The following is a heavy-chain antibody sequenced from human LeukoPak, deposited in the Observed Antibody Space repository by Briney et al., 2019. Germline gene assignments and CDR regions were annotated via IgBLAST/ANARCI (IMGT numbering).Heavy chain of an antibody. CDR1: GFSFSSYW. D-gene: IGHD1-14*01. V-gene: IGHV3-7*01. J-gene: IGHJ4*02. CDR2: IKQDGSEK. CDR3: AREDGTEPFDY. Sequence: GGSLRLSCAASGFSFSSYWMSWVRQAPGEGLEWVANIKQDGSEKYYVDSVKGRFTISRDNAKNSLYLQMNSLRAEDTAVYYCAREDGTEPFDYWGQGTLVTVSS.